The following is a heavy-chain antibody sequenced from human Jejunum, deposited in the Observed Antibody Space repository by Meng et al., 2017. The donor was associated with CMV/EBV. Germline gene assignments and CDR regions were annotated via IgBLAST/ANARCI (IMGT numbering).Heavy chain of an antibody. CDR1: GSITSGGCY. Sequence: GSITSGGCYWAWIRHHPGKGLEWIGSIYYYKGGTTYNPAFQSRVSISMDTSTNEFSLSLTSVTAADPALYYCARLLWSGDIFFDYWGQGILVTVSS. J-gene: IGHJ4*02. CDR2: IYYYKGGT. CDR3: ARLLWSGDIFFDY. D-gene: IGHD3-3*01. V-gene: IGHV4-31*02.